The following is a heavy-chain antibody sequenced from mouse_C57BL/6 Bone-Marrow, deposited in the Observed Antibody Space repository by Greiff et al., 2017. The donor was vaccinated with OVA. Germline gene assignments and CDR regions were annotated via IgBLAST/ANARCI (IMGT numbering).Heavy chain of an antibody. D-gene: IGHD2-13*01. Sequence: VQLQQSGTVLARPGASVKMSCKTSGYTFTSYWMHWVKQRPGQGLEWIGAIYPGNSDTSYNQKFKGKAKLTAVTSASTAYMELSSLTNEDSAVYYCARGGYDDYDSWYFGGWGTGATVTVSS. CDR2: IYPGNSDT. J-gene: IGHJ1*03. V-gene: IGHV1-5*01. CDR1: GYTFTSYW. CDR3: ARGGYDDYDSWYFGG.